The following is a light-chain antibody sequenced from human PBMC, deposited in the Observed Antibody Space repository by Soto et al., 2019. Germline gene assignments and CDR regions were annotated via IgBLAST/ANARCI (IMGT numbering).Light chain of an antibody. CDR3: QQSDHFVT. CDR2: DAS. CDR1: QDLKNY. V-gene: IGKV1-33*01. Sequence: DIQMTQSPSSLAASVGDRVTITCRASQDLKNYLNWYQQKPGKAPKLLIYDASNLEIGVPSRFSGSGSGTHFIFTIDSLQPEDIATYYCQQSDHFVTFGGGTKVEF. J-gene: IGKJ4*01.